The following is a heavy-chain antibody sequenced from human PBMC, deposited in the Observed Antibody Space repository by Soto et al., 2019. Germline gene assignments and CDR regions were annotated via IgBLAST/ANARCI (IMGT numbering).Heavy chain of an antibody. CDR3: ARGGIPPSGYGIAYAMDV. CDR2: IYYSGST. D-gene: IGHD1-26*01. J-gene: IGHJ6*02. Sequence: SETLSLTCTVSGVSISGSRYYWGWIRQPPGRGLEWIGTIYYSGSTYYTPALKSRVTLTVDTSKNQFSLNLNSVTAADAAVYYCARGGIPPSGYGIAYAMDVWGQGTTVTVSS. V-gene: IGHV4-39*01. CDR1: GVSISGSRYY.